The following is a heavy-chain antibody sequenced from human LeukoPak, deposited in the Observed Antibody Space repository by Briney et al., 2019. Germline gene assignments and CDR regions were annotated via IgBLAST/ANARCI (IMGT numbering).Heavy chain of an antibody. D-gene: IGHD1-1*01. CDR1: GFTFSSYW. CDR3: ARCTTGKTFGSLREIKKSREIDY. Sequence: GGSLRLSCAASGFTFSSYWMSWVRQAPGKGLEWVANIKQDGSEKHYVDSAKGRFTISRDNAKNSLFLQMDSLRGEDTAVYYCARCTTGKTFGSLREIKKSREIDYWGQGTLVTVSS. CDR2: IKQDGSEK. J-gene: IGHJ4*02. V-gene: IGHV3-7*01.